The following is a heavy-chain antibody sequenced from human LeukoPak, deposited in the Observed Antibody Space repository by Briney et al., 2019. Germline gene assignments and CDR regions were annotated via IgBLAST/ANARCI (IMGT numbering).Heavy chain of an antibody. CDR3: ARVRGPDGWFAP. CDR2: IYYSGNT. CDR1: GGSIDRSSYY. V-gene: IGHV4-39*01. J-gene: IGHJ5*02. Sequence: ETLSLTCTXSGGSIDRSSYYWGWIRQPPGKGLEWIGSIYYSGNTYYNSSLKSRITISVNTTKNQVALKLSSVTAADTAVYYCARVRGPDGWFAPWGQGTLVSVSS.